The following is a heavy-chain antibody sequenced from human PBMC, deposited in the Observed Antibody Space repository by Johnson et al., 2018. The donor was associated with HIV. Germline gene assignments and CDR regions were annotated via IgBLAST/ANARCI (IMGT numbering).Heavy chain of an antibody. J-gene: IGHJ3*02. CDR1: GFTFSSYG. Sequence: QVQLVESGGGVVQPGGSLRLSCAASGFTFSSYGMHWVRQTPGKGLEWVAFIRYDGSKKYYADSVTGRFTISRDNSKNTLYLQMNSLRAEDTAVYYCARDQNIVGSNDGFDIWGQGTMVTVSS. CDR2: IRYDGSKK. D-gene: IGHD1-26*01. CDR3: ARDQNIVGSNDGFDI. V-gene: IGHV3-30*02.